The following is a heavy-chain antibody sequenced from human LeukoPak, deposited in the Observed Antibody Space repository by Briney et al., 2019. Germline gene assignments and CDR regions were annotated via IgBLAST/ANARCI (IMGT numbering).Heavy chain of an antibody. D-gene: IGHD6-19*01. CDR3: ARDLAYPYSSGWYNWFDP. V-gene: IGHV4-34*01. CDR2: INHSGST. Sequence: SETLSLTCAVYGGSFSGYYWSWIRQPPGKGLEWIGEINHSGSTNYNPSLKSRVTISVDTSKNQFPLKLSSVTAADTAVYYCARDLAYPYSSGWYNWFDPWGQGTLVTVSS. J-gene: IGHJ5*02. CDR1: GGSFSGYY.